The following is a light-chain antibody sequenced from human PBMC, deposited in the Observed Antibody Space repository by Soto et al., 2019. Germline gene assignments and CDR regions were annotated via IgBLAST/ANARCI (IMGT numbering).Light chain of an antibody. CDR1: QSISSY. V-gene: IGKV1-39*01. CDR3: QQSYRTPPLT. Sequence: DIQMTQSPSSLSASVGDRVTITCRASQSISSYLNLYQQKPGKAPKLLIYAASSLQSGVPSRFNGSGSWTNFPLTNSSLQPEDFATYYCQQSYRTPPLTFGGGTKVEIK. CDR2: AAS. J-gene: IGKJ4*01.